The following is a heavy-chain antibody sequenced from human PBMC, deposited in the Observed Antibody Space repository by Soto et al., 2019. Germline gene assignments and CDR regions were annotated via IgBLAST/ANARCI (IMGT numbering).Heavy chain of an antibody. V-gene: IGHV3-30-3*01. CDR1: AFTLSKFA. D-gene: IGHD1-1*01. CDR2: TSKDGSNT. CDR3: ARGNMDV. J-gene: IGHJ6*02. Sequence: QVQLVESGGGVVQPGRSLRLSCAASAFTLSKFAMHWVRQAPGKGLEWVAVTSKDGSNTYYADSVKGRFTISRDNSKSTIYLQRNSLRTEDTALYYCARGNMDVWGQGTTVTVSS.